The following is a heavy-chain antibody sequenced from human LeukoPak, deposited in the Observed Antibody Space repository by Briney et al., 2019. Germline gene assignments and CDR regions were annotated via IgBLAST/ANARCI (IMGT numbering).Heavy chain of an antibody. J-gene: IGHJ6*03. V-gene: IGHV4-59*11. CDR2: IYYSGST. CDR1: GGSISSHY. Sequence: SETLSLTCTVSGGSISSHYWSWIRQPPGKGLEWIGYIYYSGSTNYNPSLKSRVTLSVDTSKNQFSLKLSSVTAADTAVYYCARSRESSSWYGGYYYYMDVWGKGTTVTVSS. D-gene: IGHD6-13*01. CDR3: ARSRESSSWYGGYYYYMDV.